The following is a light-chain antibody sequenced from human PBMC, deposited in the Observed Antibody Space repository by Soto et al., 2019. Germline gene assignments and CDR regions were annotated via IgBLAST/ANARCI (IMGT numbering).Light chain of an antibody. Sequence: EIVMTQSPATLSVSPGERATLSCRASQSISSNLAWYQQKPGQAPRLLMFRTSSMATGFPARFSGSGSGTEFNLTISSLQSEDFGVYYCQQYNNWPRATFGGGTKVEIK. CDR1: QSISSN. J-gene: IGKJ4*01. V-gene: IGKV3-15*01. CDR3: QQYNNWPRAT. CDR2: RTS.